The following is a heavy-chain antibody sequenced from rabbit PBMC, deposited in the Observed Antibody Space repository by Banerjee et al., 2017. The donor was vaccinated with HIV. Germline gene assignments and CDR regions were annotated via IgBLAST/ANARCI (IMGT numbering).Heavy chain of an antibody. CDR2: INTISGDT. CDR3: ARGSIRDAYAL. Sequence: QEQLEESGGDLVKPEGSLTLTCTASGFSFSNGYVMCWVRQAPGKGLEWIACINTISGDTVYATWAKGRFTISKASWTTVTLQMTSLTAADTASYFCARGSIRDAYALWGQGTLVTVS. D-gene: IGHD2-1*01. J-gene: IGHJ4*01. V-gene: IGHV1S45*01. CDR1: GFSFSNGYV.